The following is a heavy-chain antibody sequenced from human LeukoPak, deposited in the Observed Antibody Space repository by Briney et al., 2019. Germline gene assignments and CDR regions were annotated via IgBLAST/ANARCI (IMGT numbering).Heavy chain of an antibody. CDR2: IYYSGST. J-gene: IGHJ4*02. D-gene: IGHD3-22*01. V-gene: IGHV4-30-4*01. Sequence: SETLSLTCTVSGGSISSGDYYWSWIRQPPGKGPEWIGYIYYSGSTYYNPSLKSRVTISVDTSKNQFSLKLSSVTAADTAVYYCARDPGDDSSGYYGGGGYWGQGTLVTVSS. CDR3: ARDPGDDSSGYYGGGGY. CDR1: GGSISSGDYY.